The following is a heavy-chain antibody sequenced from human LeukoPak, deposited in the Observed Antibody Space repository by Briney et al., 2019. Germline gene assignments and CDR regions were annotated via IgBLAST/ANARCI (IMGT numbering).Heavy chain of an antibody. CDR1: GGSISSYY. CDR3: ARSDGYYYAMDV. Sequence: SETLSLTCTISGGSISSYYWNWIRQPPGKGLEWIAYIYSTASTNYNPSLRSRGTISVDTSKNQISLKLRSVTAADTAAYYCARSDGYYYAMDVWGQGTSVTVSS. CDR2: IYSTAST. D-gene: IGHD5-24*01. J-gene: IGHJ6*02. V-gene: IGHV4-59*01.